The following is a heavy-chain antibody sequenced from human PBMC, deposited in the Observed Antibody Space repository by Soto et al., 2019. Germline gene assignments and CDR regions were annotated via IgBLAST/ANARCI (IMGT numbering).Heavy chain of an antibody. D-gene: IGHD5-18*01. V-gene: IGHV3-33*01. CDR1: GFSFESYG. Sequence: QVHLVESGGGVVQPGRSLRLSCAASGFSFESYGMHWVRQAPGKGLEWVAAIWFNGSDRKYGDSVKGRFTISRDNSKNTVFLQMSSLSAEDTAVDYCVRGNGYTYGPFDNWGQGTLLTVSS. J-gene: IGHJ4*02. CDR3: VRGNGYTYGPFDN. CDR2: IWFNGSDR.